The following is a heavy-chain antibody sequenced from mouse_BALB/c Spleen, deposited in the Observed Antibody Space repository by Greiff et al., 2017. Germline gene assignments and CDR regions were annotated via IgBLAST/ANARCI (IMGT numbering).Heavy chain of an antibody. CDR3: AEGYGSSSDY. V-gene: IGHV14-3*02. D-gene: IGHD1-1*01. CDR2: IDPANGNT. CDR1: GFNIKDTY. Sequence: EVQLHQSGAELVKPGASVKLSCTASGFNIKDTYMHWVKQRPEQGLEWIGRIDPANGNTKYDPKFQGKATITADTSSNTAYLQLSSLTSEDTAVYYCAEGYGSSSDYWGQGTTLTVSS. J-gene: IGHJ2*01.